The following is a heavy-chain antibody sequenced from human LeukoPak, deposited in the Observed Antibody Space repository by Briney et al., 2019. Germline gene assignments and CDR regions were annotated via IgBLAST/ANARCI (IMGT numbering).Heavy chain of an antibody. CDR2: IDPSDSYT. V-gene: IGHV5-10-1*01. J-gene: IGHJ4*02. CDR3: ASTDSYDDY. Sequence: GESLKIPCKGSGYSFTSYWISWVRQMPGKGLEWMGRIDPSDSYTNYSPSFQGHVTISADKSISTAYLQWSSPKASDTAMYYCASTDSYDDYWGQGTLVTVSS. D-gene: IGHD5-18*01. CDR1: GYSFTSYW.